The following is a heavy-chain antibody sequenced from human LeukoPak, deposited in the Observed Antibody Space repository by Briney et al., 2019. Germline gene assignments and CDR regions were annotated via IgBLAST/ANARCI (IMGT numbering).Heavy chain of an antibody. V-gene: IGHV3-23*01. Sequence: GGSLRLSCAASGFTFSSYAMSWVRQAPGKGLEWVSAISGSGGSTYYADPVKGRFTISRDNSKNTLYLQMNSLRAEDTAVYCCAKDLDYGGNIDFDYWGQGTLVTVSS. CDR3: AKDLDYGGNIDFDY. CDR2: ISGSGGST. D-gene: IGHD4-23*01. J-gene: IGHJ4*02. CDR1: GFTFSSYA.